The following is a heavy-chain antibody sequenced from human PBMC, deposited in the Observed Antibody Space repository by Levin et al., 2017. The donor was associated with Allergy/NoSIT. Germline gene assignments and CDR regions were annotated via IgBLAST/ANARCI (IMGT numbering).Heavy chain of an antibody. CDR2: ISYDGSNK. CDR1: GFTFSSYA. CDR3: ARDLGIAAAGTAFDY. D-gene: IGHD6-13*01. J-gene: IGHJ4*02. V-gene: IGHV3-30-3*01. Sequence: SCAASGFTFSSYAMHWVRQAPGKGLEWVAVISYDGSNKYYADSVKGRFTISRDNSKNTLYLQMNSLRAEDTAVYYCARDLGIAAAGTAFDYWGQGTLVTVSS.